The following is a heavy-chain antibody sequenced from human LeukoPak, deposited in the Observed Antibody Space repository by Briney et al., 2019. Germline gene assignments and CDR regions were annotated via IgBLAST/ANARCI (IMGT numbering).Heavy chain of an antibody. CDR2: INPNSGGT. Sequence: ASVKVSCKASGYTFTGYYIHWVRQAPGQGLEWMGRINPNSGGTNYAQKFQGRVTMTRDTSISTAYMELSRLRSDDTALYYCARAGVWDYSDTSGYHNGAFDIWGQGTMVTVSS. CDR3: ARAGVWDYSDTSGYHNGAFDI. V-gene: IGHV1-2*06. J-gene: IGHJ3*02. CDR1: GYTFTGYY. D-gene: IGHD3-22*01.